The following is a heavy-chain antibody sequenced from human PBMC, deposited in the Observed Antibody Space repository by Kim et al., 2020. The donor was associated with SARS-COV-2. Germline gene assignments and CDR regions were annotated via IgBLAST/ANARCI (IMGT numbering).Heavy chain of an antibody. J-gene: IGHJ3*02. CDR1: GFTFDDYA. D-gene: IGHD1-1*01. CDR2: ISWNSGSI. CDR3: ARRGQLSAFDI. Sequence: GGSLRLSCAASGFTFDDYAMHWVRQAPGKGLEWVSGISWNSGSIGYADSVKGRFTISRDNAKNSLYLQMNSLRAEDTALYYCARRGQLSAFDIWGQGTMV. V-gene: IGHV3-9*01.